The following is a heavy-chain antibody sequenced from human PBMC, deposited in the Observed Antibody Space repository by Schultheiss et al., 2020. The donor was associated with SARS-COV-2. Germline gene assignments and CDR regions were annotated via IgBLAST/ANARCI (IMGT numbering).Heavy chain of an antibody. CDR3: ARWVGTMAYYYYYGIDV. D-gene: IGHD3-10*01. Sequence: ASVKVSCKASGYTFTGYYMHWVRQAPGQGLEWMGWINPNSGGTNYAQKFQGRVTMTRDTSISTAYMELSRLRSDDTAVYYCARWVGTMAYYYYYGIDVWGQGTTVTVSS. V-gene: IGHV1-2*02. CDR1: GYTFTGYY. CDR2: INPNSGGT. J-gene: IGHJ6*02.